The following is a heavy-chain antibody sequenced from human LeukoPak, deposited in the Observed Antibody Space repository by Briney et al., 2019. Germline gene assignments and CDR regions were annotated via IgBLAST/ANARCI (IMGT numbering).Heavy chain of an antibody. CDR3: AGSYTVTTAGY. J-gene: IGHJ4*02. CDR2: ISSSSSYT. D-gene: IGHD4-17*01. Sequence: GGSLRLSCAASGFTFSSYSMNWVRQAPGKGLEWVSSISSSSSYTYYADSVKGRFTISRDNAKNSLYLQMNSLRAEDTAVYYCAGSYTVTTAGYWGQETLVTVSS. CDR1: GFTFSSYS. V-gene: IGHV3-21*01.